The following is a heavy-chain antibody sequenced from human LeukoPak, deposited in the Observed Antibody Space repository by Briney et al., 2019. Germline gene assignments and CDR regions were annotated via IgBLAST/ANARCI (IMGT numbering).Heavy chain of an antibody. D-gene: IGHD4-17*01. J-gene: IGHJ4*02. CDR2: ISSSSSHI. CDR1: GFTLSSYS. V-gene: IGHV3-21*01. CDR3: ARVYGDYAHYYFDY. Sequence: GGSLRLSCAVSGFTLSSYSMNWVRQAPGKGLEWVSSISSSSSHIYYADSVKGRFTISRDNAKNSLYLQMNSLRAEDTAVYYCARVYGDYAHYYFDYWGQGTLVTVSS.